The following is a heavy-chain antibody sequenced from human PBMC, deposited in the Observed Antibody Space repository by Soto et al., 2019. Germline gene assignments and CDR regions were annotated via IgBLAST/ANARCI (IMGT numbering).Heavy chain of an antibody. CDR1: GFTFSSYA. Sequence: GPLRLAWSASGFTFSSYAMSWVRQAPGKGLEWVSAISGSGGSTYYADSVKVRFTISRDNSKNTLYLQMNSLRAEDTAVYYCAKASYFDYWGQGTLATVYS. CDR2: ISGSGGST. J-gene: IGHJ4*02. V-gene: IGHV3-23*01. CDR3: AKASYFDY.